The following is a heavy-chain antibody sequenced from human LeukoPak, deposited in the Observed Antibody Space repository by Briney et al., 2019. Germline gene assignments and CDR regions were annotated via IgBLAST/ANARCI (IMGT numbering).Heavy chain of an antibody. D-gene: IGHD1-26*01. CDR1: GGSISSGGYY. CDR2: IYYSGST. J-gene: IGHJ4*02. V-gene: IGHV4-31*03. Sequence: SETLSLTCTVSGGSISSGGYYWSWIRQHPGKGLEWIGYIYYSGSTYYNPSLKSRVTISVDTSKNQFSLKLSSATAADTAVYYCARLGGSYSLDYWGQGTLVTVSS. CDR3: ARLGGSYSLDY.